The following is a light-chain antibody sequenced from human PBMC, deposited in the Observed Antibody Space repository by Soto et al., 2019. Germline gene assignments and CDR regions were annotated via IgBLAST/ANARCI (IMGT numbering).Light chain of an antibody. CDR2: GTS. CDR3: QQRSNWIT. J-gene: IGKJ5*01. V-gene: IGKV3-11*01. Sequence: TQSRCTLSGSPGERATLSCRATQSVSSNYLAWYQQKPGQAPRLLIYGTSYRATGIPARFSGSGSGTDFTLTISSLEPEDFAIYYCQQRSNWITFGQGTRLE. CDR1: QSVSSNY.